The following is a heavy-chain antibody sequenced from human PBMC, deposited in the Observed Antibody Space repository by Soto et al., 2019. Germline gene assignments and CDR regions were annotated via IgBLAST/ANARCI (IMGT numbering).Heavy chain of an antibody. CDR2: IYSGGST. CDR3: EENYYDSSGYYN. V-gene: IGHV3-53*01. CDR1: GFTVSSNS. D-gene: IGHD3-22*01. J-gene: IGHJ4*02. Sequence: EVQLVESGGGLIQPGGSLRLSCAASGFTVSSNSMSWVRQAPGKGLEWVSVIYSGGSTYYADSVKGRFTIYRNNSKNPVYLQMNSLRAEDTAVYYCEENYYDSSGYYNWGQGTLVTVSS.